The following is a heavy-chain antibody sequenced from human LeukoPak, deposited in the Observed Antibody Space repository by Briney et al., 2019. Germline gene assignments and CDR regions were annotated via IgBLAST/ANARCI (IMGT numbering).Heavy chain of an antibody. CDR1: GFTFSNYA. D-gene: IGHD1-1*01. J-gene: IGHJ4*02. V-gene: IGHV3-23*01. CDR3: ANNWNMDC. CDR2: ISYSGGST. Sequence: GGSLRLSCVASGFTFSNYAMTWVRQAPGKGLEWVSSISYSGGSTYYADSVKGRFTMSRDNSENTVYLQMNSLRADDTAVYYCANNWNMDCWGQGTLVTVSS.